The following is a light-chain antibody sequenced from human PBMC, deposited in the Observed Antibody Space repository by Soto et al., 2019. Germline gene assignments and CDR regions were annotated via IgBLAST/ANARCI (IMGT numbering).Light chain of an antibody. Sequence: EIVLTQSPGTLSLSPGERATLSCRASQSVNSSYLAWYQQKPGQAPRLLIYDASSRATGIPDRFSGSGSGTDFTLTISRLEPEDFAVYYCHQYDNPLAHTFGGGTKVEIK. CDR2: DAS. CDR3: HQYDNPLAHT. V-gene: IGKV3-20*01. J-gene: IGKJ4*01. CDR1: QSVNSSY.